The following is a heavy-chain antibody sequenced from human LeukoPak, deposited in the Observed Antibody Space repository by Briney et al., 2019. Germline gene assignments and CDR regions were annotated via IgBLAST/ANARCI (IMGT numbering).Heavy chain of an antibody. CDR1: GFTFDDYS. Sequence: PGGSLRLSCAASGFTFDDYSMHWVRQVPRKGLEWVSIISWDDNTEYYADSVKGRFTISRDNSKTSLYLQMNSLRTEDTALYYCGKGPRRCTGCDGFDILGQGTMVTVSS. D-gene: IGHD1-14*01. CDR3: GKGPRRCTGCDGFDI. CDR2: ISWDDNTE. J-gene: IGHJ3*02. V-gene: IGHV3-43*01.